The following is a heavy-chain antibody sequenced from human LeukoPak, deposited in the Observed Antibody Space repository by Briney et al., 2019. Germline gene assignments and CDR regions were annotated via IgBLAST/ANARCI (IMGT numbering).Heavy chain of an antibody. CDR2: ITSSSDTI. V-gene: IGHV3-48*04. J-gene: IGHJ4*02. Sequence: GGSLTLSCAASGFTFSSYSMNWVRQAPGKGLEWLSHITSSSDTIFYADSVKGRFTISRDNAKNSLFLQMDSLRAEDTAVYYCVREGSYYDSSGYYYVYYFDYWGQGTLVTVSS. D-gene: IGHD3-22*01. CDR1: GFTFSSYS. CDR3: VREGSYYDSSGYYYVYYFDY.